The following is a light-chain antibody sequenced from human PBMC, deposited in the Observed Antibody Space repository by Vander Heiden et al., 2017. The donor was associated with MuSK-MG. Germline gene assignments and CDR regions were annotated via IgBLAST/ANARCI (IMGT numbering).Light chain of an antibody. J-gene: IGKJ3*01. CDR3: QKYDSLPFT. V-gene: IGKV1-27*01. CDR1: QGISHY. CDR2: AAS. Sequence: DIQMTQSPSSLSASVGDRVTITCRASQGISHYLAWYQQKPGRAPNLLIFAASTLQSGVPSRFSGSGSRTDFTLTISSLQPEDVGTYYCQKYDSLPFTFGPGTKVDIQ.